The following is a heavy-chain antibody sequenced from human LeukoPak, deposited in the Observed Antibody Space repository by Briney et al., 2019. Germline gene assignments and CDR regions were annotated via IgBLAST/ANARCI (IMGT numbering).Heavy chain of an antibody. Sequence: PGGSLRLSCAASGFTFGSYAMHWVRQAPGKGLEWVAVISYDGSNKYYADSVKGRFTISRDNSKNTLYLQMNSLRAEDTAVYYCARGATDYLLRVGATGGYFDYWGQGTLVTVSS. CDR3: ARGATDYLLRVGATGGYFDY. CDR2: ISYDGSNK. J-gene: IGHJ4*02. V-gene: IGHV3-30-3*01. CDR1: GFTFGSYA. D-gene: IGHD1-26*01.